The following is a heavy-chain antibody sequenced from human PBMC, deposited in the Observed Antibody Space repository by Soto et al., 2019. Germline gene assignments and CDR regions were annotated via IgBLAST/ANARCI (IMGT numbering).Heavy chain of an antibody. D-gene: IGHD6-6*01. CDR3: AKDLQYSSSSSVFDP. CDR2: IGGSGGST. J-gene: IGHJ5*02. V-gene: IGHV3-23*01. Sequence: GGSLRLSCAASGFTFSSYAMSWVRQAPGKGLEWVSAIGGSGGSTYYADSVKGRFTISRDNSKNTLYLQMNSLRAEDTAVYYCAKDLQYSSSSSVFDPWGQGTLVTVSS. CDR1: GFTFSSYA.